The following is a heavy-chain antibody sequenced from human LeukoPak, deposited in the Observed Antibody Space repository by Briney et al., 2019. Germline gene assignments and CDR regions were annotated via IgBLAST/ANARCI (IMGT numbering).Heavy chain of an antibody. CDR3: ARIAYYDILTGYPYYFDY. Sequence: SETLSLTCTVSGGSISSYYWSWIRQPPGKGLEWIGYIYYSGSTNYNPSLKSRVTISVDTSKNQFSLKLSSVTAADTAVYYCARIAYYDILTGYPYYFDYWGQGTLVIVFS. D-gene: IGHD3-9*01. J-gene: IGHJ4*02. CDR1: GGSISSYY. V-gene: IGHV4-59*01. CDR2: IYYSGST.